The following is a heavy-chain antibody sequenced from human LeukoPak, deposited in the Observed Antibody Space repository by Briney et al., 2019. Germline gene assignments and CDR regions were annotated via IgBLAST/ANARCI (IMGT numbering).Heavy chain of an antibody. D-gene: IGHD3-22*01. J-gene: IGHJ3*02. CDR1: GGSISGYY. CDR3: ARQFYDSRVGAFDI. Sequence: PSETLSFTCTVPGGSISGYYWSWIRQPPGKGLEWIGYVYYTGSTNYNPSLKSRLTISVDTSKNQFSLKLSSVTAGDTAVYYCARQFYDSRVGAFDIWGQGTMVTVSS. V-gene: IGHV4-59*08. CDR2: VYYTGST.